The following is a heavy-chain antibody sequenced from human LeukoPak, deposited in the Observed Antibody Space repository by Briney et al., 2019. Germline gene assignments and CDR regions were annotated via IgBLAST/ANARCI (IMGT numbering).Heavy chain of an antibody. CDR2: LYSGGGT. J-gene: IGHJ4*02. CDR1: GFTVSSNS. D-gene: IGHD2-15*01. V-gene: IGHV3-53*01. Sequence: GGSLRLSCAVSGFTVSSNSMSWVRQAPGKGLEWVSILYSGGGTDYAESVKGRFTISRDNSKNTLYLGMNSLRVEDTAVYYCAREYCSGGSCYRRQYYFDYWGQGTLVTVSS. CDR3: AREYCSGGSCYRRQYYFDY.